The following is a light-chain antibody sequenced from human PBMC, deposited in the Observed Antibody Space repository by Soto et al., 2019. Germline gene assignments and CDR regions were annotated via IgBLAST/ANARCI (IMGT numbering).Light chain of an antibody. CDR2: TNN. V-gene: IGLV1-44*01. J-gene: IGLJ1*01. CDR3: AAWDGSLNVYV. CDR1: SSSIGSNS. Sequence: QPVLTQPPSASGTPRQRVTISCSGSSSSIGSNSVNWYQQLPRTAPKVLIYTNNQRPSGVPDRFSGSKSGTSASLAISGLQSEDEADYYCAAWDGSLNVYVFGTGTKLTVL.